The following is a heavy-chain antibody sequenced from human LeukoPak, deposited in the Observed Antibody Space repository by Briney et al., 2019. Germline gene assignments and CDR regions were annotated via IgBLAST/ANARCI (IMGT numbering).Heavy chain of an antibody. CDR1: GGSVSSDGYY. CDR2: IYHSGST. Sequence: PSETLSLTCTVYGGSVSSDGYYWSWIRQPPGKGLECIGYIYHSGSTYYNPSLKSRVTISVDRSKNQFSLKLNSVTAADPAVYYCARSHDYEFWSGYFTGAFDIWGQGTMVTVSS. V-gene: IGHV4-30-2*01. CDR3: ARSHDYEFWSGYFTGAFDI. J-gene: IGHJ3*02. D-gene: IGHD3-3*01.